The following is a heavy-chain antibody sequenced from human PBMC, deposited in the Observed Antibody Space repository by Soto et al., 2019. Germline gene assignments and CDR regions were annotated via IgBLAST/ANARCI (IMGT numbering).Heavy chain of an antibody. J-gene: IGHJ6*02. CDR1: GFTFGDYA. D-gene: IGHD5-12*01. V-gene: IGHV3-49*04. CDR3: TRDNRVDIVATDYYYCGMDV. CDR2: IRSKAYGGTT. Sequence: GGSLRLSCTASGFTFGDYAMSWVGQAPGKGLEWVGFIRSKAYGGTTEYAASVKGRFTISRDDSKSIAYLQMNSLKTEDTAVYYCTRDNRVDIVATDYYYCGMDVWGQGTTVTVSS.